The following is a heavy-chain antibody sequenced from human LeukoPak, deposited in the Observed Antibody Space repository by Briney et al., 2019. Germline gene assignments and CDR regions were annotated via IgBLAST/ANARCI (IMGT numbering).Heavy chain of an antibody. J-gene: IGHJ4*02. V-gene: IGHV3-23*01. CDR2: ISGSGGST. D-gene: IGHD2-15*01. Sequence: GGSLRLSCAASGFTFSSYAMSWVRQAPGKGLEWVSAISGSGGSTYYADSVKGRFTISRDNAKNSLYLQMNSLRAEDTAVYYCARTMAGGSCPDYWGQGTLVTVSS. CDR3: ARTMAGGSCPDY. CDR1: GFTFSSYA.